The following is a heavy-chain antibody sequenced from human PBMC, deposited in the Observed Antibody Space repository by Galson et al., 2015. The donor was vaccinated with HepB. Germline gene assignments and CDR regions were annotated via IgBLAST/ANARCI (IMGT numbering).Heavy chain of an antibody. CDR3: ARSTAFSGSYVRGAFDI. D-gene: IGHD1-26*01. J-gene: IGHJ3*02. Sequence: PALVKPTQTLTLTCTFSGFSLSTSGMCVSWIRQPPGKALEWLALIDWDDDKYYSTSLKTRLTISKDTSKNQVVLTMTNMDPVDTATYYCARSTAFSGSYVRGAFDIWGQGTMVTVSS. V-gene: IGHV2-70*01. CDR1: GFSLSTSGMC. CDR2: IDWDDDK.